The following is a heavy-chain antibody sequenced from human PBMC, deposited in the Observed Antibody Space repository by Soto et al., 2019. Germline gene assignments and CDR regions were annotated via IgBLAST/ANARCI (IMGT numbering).Heavy chain of an antibody. CDR3: AREAEYVILTGYYRLGYYGMDV. D-gene: IGHD3-9*01. V-gene: IGHV3-30-3*01. CDR1: GFTFSSYA. CDR2: ISYDGSNK. J-gene: IGHJ6*02. Sequence: GGSLRLSCAASGFTFSSYAMHWVRQAPGKGLEWVAVISYDGSNKYYADSVKGRFTISRDNSKNTLYLQMNSLRAEDTAVYYCAREAEYVILTGYYRLGYYGMDVWGQGTTVTVSS.